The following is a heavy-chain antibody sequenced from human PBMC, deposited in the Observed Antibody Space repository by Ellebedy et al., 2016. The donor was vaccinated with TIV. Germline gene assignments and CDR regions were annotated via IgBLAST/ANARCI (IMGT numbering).Heavy chain of an antibody. J-gene: IGHJ5*02. Sequence: SETLSLTCAVYGGSFSGYYWTWIRQPPGKGLEWIGYIYYSGSTNYNPSLKSRVTISVDTSKNQFSLKLSSVTAADTAVYYCAREGRGQNWFDPWGQGTLVTVSS. CDR3: AREGRGQNWFDP. D-gene: IGHD2-15*01. CDR1: GGSFSGYY. CDR2: IYYSGST. V-gene: IGHV4-59*08.